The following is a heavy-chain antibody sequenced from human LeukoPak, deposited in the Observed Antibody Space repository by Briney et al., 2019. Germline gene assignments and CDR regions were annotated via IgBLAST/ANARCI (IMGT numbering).Heavy chain of an antibody. CDR3: ARRGADWYFDL. J-gene: IGHJ2*01. Sequence: TPSETLSLTCTVSGGSISSYYWSWIRQPPGKGLEWIGYIYYSGSTDYNPSLKSRVTISVDTSKNQFSLKLSSVTAADTALFYCARRGADWYFDLWGRGTLVTVSS. D-gene: IGHD3-16*01. CDR1: GGSISSYY. CDR2: IYYSGST. V-gene: IGHV4-59*08.